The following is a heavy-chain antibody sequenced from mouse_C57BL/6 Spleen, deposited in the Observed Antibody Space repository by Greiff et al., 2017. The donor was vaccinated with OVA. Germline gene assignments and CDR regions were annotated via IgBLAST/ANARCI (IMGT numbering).Heavy chain of an antibody. J-gene: IGHJ3*01. V-gene: IGHV1-61*01. CDR3: AAVQATAWFAY. CDR2: IYPSDSET. D-gene: IGHD3-2*02. CDR1: GYTFTSYW. Sequence: QVQLQQPGAELVRPGASVKLSCKASGYTFTSYWMDWVKQRPGQGLEWIGNIYPSDSETHYNQKFKDKATLTVDKSSSTAYMQLSSLTSEDSAVYYCAAVQATAWFAYWGQGTLVTVSA.